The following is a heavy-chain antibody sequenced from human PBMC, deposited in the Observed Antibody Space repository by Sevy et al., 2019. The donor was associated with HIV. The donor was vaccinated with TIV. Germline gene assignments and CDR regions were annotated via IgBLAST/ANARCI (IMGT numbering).Heavy chain of an antibody. V-gene: IGHV3-30*18. CDR1: GFTFSSYG. Sequence: GGSLRLSCAASGFTFSSYGMHWVRQAPGKGLEWVAVISYDGSNKYYANSVKGRFTISRDNSKNTLYLQMNSLRAEDTAVYYCAKERGITIFGGAPAQNYYYYYMDVWGKGTTVTVSS. D-gene: IGHD3-3*01. CDR3: AKERGITIFGGAPAQNYYYYYMDV. J-gene: IGHJ6*03. CDR2: ISYDGSNK.